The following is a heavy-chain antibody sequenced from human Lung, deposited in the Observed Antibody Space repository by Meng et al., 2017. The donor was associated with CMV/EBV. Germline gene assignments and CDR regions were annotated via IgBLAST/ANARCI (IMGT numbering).Heavy chain of an antibody. J-gene: IGHJ3*02. V-gene: IGHV3-21*01. CDR1: GFTFSSYS. CDR2: ISSSSSYI. Sequence: GGSLRLSCAASGFTFSSYSMNWVRQAPGKVLEWVSSISSSSSYIYYADSVKGRFTISRDNAKNSLYLQMNSLRAEDTAVYYCARDPTDWNYPRSYAFDIWGQGTMVTVSS. D-gene: IGHD1-7*01. CDR3: ARDPTDWNYPRSYAFDI.